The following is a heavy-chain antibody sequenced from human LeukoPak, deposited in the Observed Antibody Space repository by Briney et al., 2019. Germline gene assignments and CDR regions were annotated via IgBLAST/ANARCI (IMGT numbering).Heavy chain of an antibody. CDR3: ARDGAAKSLPFFDY. D-gene: IGHD6-13*01. J-gene: IGHJ4*02. CDR1: GFTFSSYS. V-gene: IGHV3-21*01. CDR2: ISSSSSYI. Sequence: GGSLRLSCAASGFTFSSYSMNWVRQAPGKGLEWVSSISSSSSYIYYADSVKGRFTISRDNAKNSLYLQVNSLRAEDTAVYYCARDGAAKSLPFFDYWGQGTLVTVSS.